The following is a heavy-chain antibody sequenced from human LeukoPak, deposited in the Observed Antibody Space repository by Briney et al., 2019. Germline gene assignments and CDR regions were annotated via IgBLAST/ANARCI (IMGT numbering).Heavy chain of an antibody. V-gene: IGHV3-23*01. D-gene: IGHD4-17*01. J-gene: IGHJ4*02. CDR2: ISGSGGST. Sequence: GGSLRLSCAASGFTFSSYAMSWVRQAPGKGLEWVSGISGSGGSTFYAASVKGRFTISRVNSKNTLYLQMNSLRAEDTAVYYCAKVYGDYAYWGQGTLVTVSS. CDR3: AKVYGDYAY. CDR1: GFTFSSYA.